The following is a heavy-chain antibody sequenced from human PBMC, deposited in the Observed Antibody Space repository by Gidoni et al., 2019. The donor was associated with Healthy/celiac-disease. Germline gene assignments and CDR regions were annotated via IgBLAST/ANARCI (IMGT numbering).Heavy chain of an antibody. D-gene: IGHD4-17*01. V-gene: IGHV1-18*01. J-gene: IGHJ3*02. CDR2: ISAYNGNT. Sequence: QVQLVQSGAEVKKPGASVTVSCKASVYTFTSYGISWVRQAPGQGLEWMGWISAYNGNTNYAQKLQGRVTMTTDTSTSTAYMELRSLRSDDTAVYYCARWVGYGDEYEGDAFDIWGQGTMVTVSS. CDR3: ARWVGYGDEYEGDAFDI. CDR1: VYTFTSYG.